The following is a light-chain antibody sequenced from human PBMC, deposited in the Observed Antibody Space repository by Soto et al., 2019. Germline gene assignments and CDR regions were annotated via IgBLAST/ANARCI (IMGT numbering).Light chain of an antibody. J-gene: IGKJ1*01. CDR3: QQYSSYWT. CDR2: DAS. Sequence: GDRVTITFRASQSISSWLAWYQQKPGKAPKFLIYDASNLESGVPSRFSGSGSGTEFTLTISSLQPDDFATYYCQQYSSYWTFGQGTKVAIK. CDR1: QSISSW. V-gene: IGKV1-5*01.